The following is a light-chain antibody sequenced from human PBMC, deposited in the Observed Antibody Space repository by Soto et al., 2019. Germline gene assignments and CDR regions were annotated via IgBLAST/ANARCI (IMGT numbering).Light chain of an antibody. V-gene: IGLV2-14*01. CDR2: EVS. Sequence: QAVVTQPASVSGSPGQSITISCTGTSSDVGGYNYVSWYQQHPGKAPELMIYEVSNRPSGVSTRFSGSKSGNTASLTISGLQAEDEAYYYCSSYTRSSTYVFGTGTKLTVL. J-gene: IGLJ1*01. CDR1: SSDVGGYNY. CDR3: SSYTRSSTYV.